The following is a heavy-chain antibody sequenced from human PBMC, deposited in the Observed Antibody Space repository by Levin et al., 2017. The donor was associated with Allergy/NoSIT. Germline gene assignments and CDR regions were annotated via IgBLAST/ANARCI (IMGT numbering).Heavy chain of an antibody. Sequence: LSLTCAASGFTFSSSGMHWVRQAPGKGLEWVAVISYDGSNKYYADSVKGRFTISRDNSKNTLYLQMNSLRAEDTAVYYCAKDGGTYYDFWSGYYPQNYFDYWGQGTLVTVSS. J-gene: IGHJ4*02. D-gene: IGHD3-3*01. CDR2: ISYDGSNK. CDR3: AKDGGTYYDFWSGYYPQNYFDY. CDR1: GFTFSSSG. V-gene: IGHV3-30*18.